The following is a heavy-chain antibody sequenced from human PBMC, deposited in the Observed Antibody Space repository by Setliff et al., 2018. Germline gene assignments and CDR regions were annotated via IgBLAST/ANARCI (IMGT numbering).Heavy chain of an antibody. J-gene: IGHJ1*01. V-gene: IGHV3-48*01. D-gene: IGHD1-1*01. CDR2: ISFSSSTI. CDR1: GFTFNTYN. Sequence: GGSLRLSCAASGFTFNTYNMNWVRQAPGKGLEWVSYISFSSSTIYYADSVKGRFTISRDNAKNSLYLQMNSLRAEDTAVYYCARDHGELGQERRTHFFRHWGQGTLVTVSS. CDR3: ARDHGELGQERRTHFFRH.